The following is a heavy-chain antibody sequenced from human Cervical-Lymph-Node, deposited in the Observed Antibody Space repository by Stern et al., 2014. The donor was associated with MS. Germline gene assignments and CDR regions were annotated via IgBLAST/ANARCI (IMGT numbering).Heavy chain of an antibody. J-gene: IGHJ4*02. Sequence: ESGPALVRPTQTLTLTCSFSGVSLISSGMGVNWIRQPPGKALEWLALIDWDDDKYYSTSLKTRLTISRDTSKNQVVLTLTNMDPVDAATYFCAAGHGYDLNYWGQGTLVTVSS. CDR2: IDWDDDK. V-gene: IGHV2-70*01. D-gene: IGHD5-12*01. CDR1: GVSLISSGMG. CDR3: AAGHGYDLNY.